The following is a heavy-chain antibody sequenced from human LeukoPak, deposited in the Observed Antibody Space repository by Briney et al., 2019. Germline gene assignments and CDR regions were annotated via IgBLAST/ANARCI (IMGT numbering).Heavy chain of an antibody. CDR1: GFTFSSYG. V-gene: IGHV3-33*01. CDR2: IWYDGSNK. CDR3: AREYSYGFAAGFRNAFDI. Sequence: PGGSLRLSCAASGFTFSSYGMHWVRQAPGKRLEWVAVIWYDGSNKYYADSVKGRFTISRDNSKNTLYLQMNSLRAEDTAVYYCAREYSYGFAAGFRNAFDIWGQGTMVTVSS. J-gene: IGHJ3*02. D-gene: IGHD5-18*01.